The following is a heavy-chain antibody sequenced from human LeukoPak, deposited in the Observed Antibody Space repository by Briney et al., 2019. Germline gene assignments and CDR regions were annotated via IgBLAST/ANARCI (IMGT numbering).Heavy chain of an antibody. V-gene: IGHV1-8*01. CDR2: MNPNTGDT. J-gene: IGHJ4*02. Sequence: ASVKVSCKASGYTFTGYDINWVRQATGQGLEWMGWMNPNTGDTGYAQKFQGRVTMTRNSSIDTAYMELSGLRSEDTAVYYCTRGSLSGSSRDYWGQGTLLAVSS. CDR3: TRGSLSGSSRDY. CDR1: GYTFTGYD. D-gene: IGHD1-26*01.